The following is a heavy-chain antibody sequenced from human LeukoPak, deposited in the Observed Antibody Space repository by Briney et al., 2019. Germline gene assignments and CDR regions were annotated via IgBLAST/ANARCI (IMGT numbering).Heavy chain of an antibody. CDR2: INPNSGGT. CDR3: ARELWFGESQYYGMDV. CDR1: GYTFTGYY. J-gene: IGHJ6*02. D-gene: IGHD3-10*01. Sequence: GASVKVSCKASGYTFTGYYMHWVRQAPGQGLEWMGWINPNSGGTNYAQKFQGRVTMTRDTSISTAYMELSRLRSDDTAVYYCARELWFGESQYYGMDVWGQGTTVTVSS. V-gene: IGHV1-2*02.